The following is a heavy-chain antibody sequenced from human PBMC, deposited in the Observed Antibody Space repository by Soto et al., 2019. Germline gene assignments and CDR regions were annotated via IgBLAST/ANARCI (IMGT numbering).Heavy chain of an antibody. CDR2: IRSKAYGGTT. D-gene: IGHD1-26*01. J-gene: IGHJ4*02. Sequence: GGSLRLSCTASGLTFGDYAMSWVRQAPGKGLEWVGFIRSKAYGGTTEYAASVKGRFTISRDDSKSIAYLQMNSLKTEDTAVYYCTSIRYSGSYFGSPPTYWCPGTLVTVSS. CDR3: TSIRYSGSYFGSPPTY. CDR1: GLTFGDYA. V-gene: IGHV3-49*04.